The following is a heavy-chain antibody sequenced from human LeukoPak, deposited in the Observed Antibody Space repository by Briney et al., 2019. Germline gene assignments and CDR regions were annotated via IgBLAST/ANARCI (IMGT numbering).Heavy chain of an antibody. CDR2: IYYSGST. J-gene: IGHJ5*02. V-gene: IGHV4-39*01. CDR1: GFTFSSYA. CDR3: ARHSRSVLSGPSFDP. D-gene: IGHD3-9*01. Sequence: GSLRLSCAASGFTFSSYAMSWVRQAPGKGLEHIGSIYYSGSTYYNPSLKSRVTISVDTSKNQFSLKLSSVTAADTAVYYCARHSRSVLSGPSFDPWGQGTLVTVSS.